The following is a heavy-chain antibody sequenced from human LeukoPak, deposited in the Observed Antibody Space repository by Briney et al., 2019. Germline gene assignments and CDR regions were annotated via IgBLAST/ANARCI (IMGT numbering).Heavy chain of an antibody. CDR2: IYHSGST. J-gene: IGHJ4*02. Sequence: SETLSLTCAVSGYSISSGYYWGWIRPPPGKGLEWIGSIYHSGSTYYNPSLKSRVTISVDTSKNQFSLKLSSVTAADTAVYYCARESEFDYWAREPWSPSPQ. V-gene: IGHV4-38-2*02. CDR1: GYSISSGYY. CDR3: ARESEFDY.